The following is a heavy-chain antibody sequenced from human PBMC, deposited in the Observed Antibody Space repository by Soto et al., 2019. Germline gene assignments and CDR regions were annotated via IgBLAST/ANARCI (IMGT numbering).Heavy chain of an antibody. D-gene: IGHD6-13*01. CDR3: ATPQQLVWYNFDY. J-gene: IGHJ4*01. CDR2: IIPIFGTA. CDR1: TGTFSSYA. V-gene: IGHV1-69*13. Sequence: SVKVSCQASTGTFSSYAISWVRQAPGQGLEWMGGIIPIFGTANYAQKFQGRDTITADESTSTAYMELSSLRSEGTAVYYCATPQQLVWYNFDYWGPCTLVTV.